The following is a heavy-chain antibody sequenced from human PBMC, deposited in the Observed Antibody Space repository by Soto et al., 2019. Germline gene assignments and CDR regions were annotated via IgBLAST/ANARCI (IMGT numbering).Heavy chain of an antibody. CDR1: AGSFSNFG. V-gene: IGHV1-69*13. CDR2: IVPVCGRP. D-gene: IGHD1-1*01. Sequence: SVRFSGTPSAGSFSNFGISWVRQPPLQGLERMGGIVPVCGRPDYAQRFRGRLTITADESTSTGYMELISLRSDDKSVYYCAREGSRYNFWGQGTQVTVSS. J-gene: IGHJ4*02. CDR3: AREGSRYNF.